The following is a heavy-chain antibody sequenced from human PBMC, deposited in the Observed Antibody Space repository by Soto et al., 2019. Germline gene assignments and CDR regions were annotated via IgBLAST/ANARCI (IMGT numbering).Heavy chain of an antibody. Sequence: QVQLQESGPGLVKPSETLSLTCTVSGDSVSSVGFHWAWLRRPPGKGLEWIGYIYNGGSTYYRPSLESRMQMSLDATRNHYSLGLTSVTAADTAVYFCARAPVGLDTISYFDYWGQGKLVTVSS. CDR2: IYNGGST. D-gene: IGHD3-3*01. J-gene: IGHJ4*02. CDR1: GDSVSSVGFH. CDR3: ARAPVGLDTISYFDY. V-gene: IGHV4-30-4*01.